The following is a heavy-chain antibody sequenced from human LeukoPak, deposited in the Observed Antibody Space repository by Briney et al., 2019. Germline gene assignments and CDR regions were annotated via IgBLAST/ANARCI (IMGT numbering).Heavy chain of an antibody. J-gene: IGHJ4*02. V-gene: IGHV3-23*01. CDR1: GFTFSSYA. D-gene: IGHD5-12*01. Sequence: GGSLRLSCAASGFTFSSYAMSWVRQAPGKRLEWVSAISASGGSTFYADSVKGRFTISRDNSQNTLYLQMNSLRAEDTALYYCAKGRGYSGYDFFDYWGQGTLVTVSS. CDR3: AKGRGYSGYDFFDY. CDR2: ISASGGST.